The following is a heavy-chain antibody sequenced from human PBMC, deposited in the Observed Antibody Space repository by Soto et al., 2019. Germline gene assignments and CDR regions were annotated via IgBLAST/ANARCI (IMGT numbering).Heavy chain of an antibody. CDR3: ARGNPGVLEWLSHYYYMDV. V-gene: IGHV3-66*01. CDR1: GFTVSSNY. J-gene: IGHJ6*03. CDR2: IYSGGST. D-gene: IGHD3-3*01. Sequence: GGSLRLSCAASGFTVSSNYMSWVRQAPGKGLEWVSVIYSGGSTYYADSVKGRFTISRDNSKNTLYLQMNSLRAEDTAVYYCARGNPGVLEWLSHYYYMDVWGKGTTVTVSS.